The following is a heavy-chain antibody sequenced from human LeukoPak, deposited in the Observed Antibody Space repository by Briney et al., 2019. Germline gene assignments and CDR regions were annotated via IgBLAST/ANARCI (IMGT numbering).Heavy chain of an antibody. D-gene: IGHD6-19*01. CDR3: AKSRYSSGWYGDDY. V-gene: IGHV3-23*01. J-gene: IGHJ4*02. CDR1: GFTFSSYA. CDR2: ISGSGGST. Sequence: PGGSLRLSCAASGFTFSSYAMSWVRQAPGKGLEWASAISGSGGSTYYADSVKGRFTISRDNSKNTLYLQMNSLRAEDTAVYYCAKSRYSSGWYGDDYWGQGTLVTVSS.